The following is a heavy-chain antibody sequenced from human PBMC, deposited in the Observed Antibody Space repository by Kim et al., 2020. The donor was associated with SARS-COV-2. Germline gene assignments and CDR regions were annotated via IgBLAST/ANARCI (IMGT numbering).Heavy chain of an antibody. D-gene: IGHD2-15*01. V-gene: IGHV3-23*01. J-gene: IGHJ2*01. Sequence: GGSTYYADSVKGWFTTSRDNAKNTLYLQMKSLRAEGTAVYYCANLPGGLWGRGTLVTVSS. CDR2: GGST. CDR3: ANLPGGL.